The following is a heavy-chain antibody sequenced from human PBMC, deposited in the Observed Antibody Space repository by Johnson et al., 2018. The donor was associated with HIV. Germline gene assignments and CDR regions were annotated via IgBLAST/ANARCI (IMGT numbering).Heavy chain of an antibody. J-gene: IGHJ3*02. CDR2: VNNDGGDT. Sequence: VQLVESGGGLVQPGGSLRLSCAVSGFTFSNYWMHWVRQAPGKGLVWVSRVNNDGGDTIYADSVKGRFTISRDNAKNTLYLQMNSLRAEDTAMCFCARGGAFHAFDIWGHGTTVTVSS. CDR3: ARGGAFHAFDI. V-gene: IGHV3-74*02. CDR1: GFTFSNYW. D-gene: IGHD3-3*02.